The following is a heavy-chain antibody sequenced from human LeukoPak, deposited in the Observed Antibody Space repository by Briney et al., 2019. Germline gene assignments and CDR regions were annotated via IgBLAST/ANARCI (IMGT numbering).Heavy chain of an antibody. CDR3: ASNVLRYFDWLLAAGYYFDY. V-gene: IGHV4-34*01. Sequence: PSETLSLTCAVYGGSFSGYYWSWLRQPPGKGLEWIGSIYYSGSTYYNPSLKSRVTISVDTSKNQFSLKLSSVTAADTAVYYCASNVLRYFDWLLAAGYYFDYWGQGTLVTVSS. CDR2: IYYSGST. D-gene: IGHD3-9*01. CDR1: GGSFSGYY. J-gene: IGHJ4*02.